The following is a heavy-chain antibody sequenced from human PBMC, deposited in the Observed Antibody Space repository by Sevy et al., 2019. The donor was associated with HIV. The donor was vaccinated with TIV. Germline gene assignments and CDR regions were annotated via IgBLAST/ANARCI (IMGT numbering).Heavy chain of an antibody. Sequence: SETLSLTCTVSGGSISTYYWNWIRQPPGKGLEWIGYIYYSGNTNYNPSLTSRVSMSVDTSKNHFSLKLSSVTAADTAMYYCAGGGPNQQQLDYFDYWGQGTLVTVSS. CDR3: AGGGPNQQQLDYFDY. V-gene: IGHV4-59*01. D-gene: IGHD1-1*01. J-gene: IGHJ4*02. CDR1: GGSISTYY. CDR2: IYYSGNT.